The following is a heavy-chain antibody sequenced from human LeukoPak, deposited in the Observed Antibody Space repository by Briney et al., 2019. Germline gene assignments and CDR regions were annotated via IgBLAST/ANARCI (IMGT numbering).Heavy chain of an antibody. Sequence: PGGSLRLSCAASGFTFSNAWMSWVRQAPGKGLEWVGRIKSKTDGGTTDYAAPVKGRFTISRDDSKNTLYLQMNSLKTEDTAAYYCTTDQVLRYFDWLSYHGLAYWGQGTLVTVSS. J-gene: IGHJ4*02. CDR3: TTDQVLRYFDWLSYHGLAY. D-gene: IGHD3-9*01. CDR1: GFTFSNAW. V-gene: IGHV3-15*01. CDR2: IKSKTDGGTT.